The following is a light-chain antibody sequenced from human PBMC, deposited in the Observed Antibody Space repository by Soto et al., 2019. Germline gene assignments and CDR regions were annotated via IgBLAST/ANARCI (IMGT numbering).Light chain of an antibody. CDR2: DVS. J-gene: IGLJ1*01. Sequence: SVLTPPSPPSGSPGQSITNSRPGTNRDVGGYDYVSWYQQHPGKTPKLMIYDVSNRPSGVSNRLSGSKSGNTASLTISGLQDEDEADYYCSSYTSSITLGVFGTGTKVTVL. CDR3: SSYTSSITLGV. V-gene: IGLV2-14*01. CDR1: NRDVGGYDY.